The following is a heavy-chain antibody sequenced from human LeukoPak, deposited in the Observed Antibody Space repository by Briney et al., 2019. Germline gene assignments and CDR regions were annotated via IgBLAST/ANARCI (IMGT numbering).Heavy chain of an antibody. D-gene: IGHD1-1*01. J-gene: IGHJ4*02. CDR1: GFTVSSSY. CDR2: FYRGDST. Sequence: GVSLRLSCAASGFTVSSSYMYWVRQAPGKGLEWVSFFYRGDSTYYAESVRGRFTISRDNSKNTLYLLMNSLIPEDTAVYYCARGTYWSPLDFDYWGQGSLVTVSS. V-gene: IGHV3-53*01. CDR3: ARGTYWSPLDFDY.